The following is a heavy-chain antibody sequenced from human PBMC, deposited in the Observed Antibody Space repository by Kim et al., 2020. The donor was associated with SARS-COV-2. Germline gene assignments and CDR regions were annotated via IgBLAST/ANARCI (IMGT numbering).Heavy chain of an antibody. CDR3: ASLYKVSTTFYYYMDV. J-gene: IGHJ6*03. CDR2: IYYSGST. D-gene: IGHD3-16*01. V-gene: IGHV4-59*08. CDR1: GGSISSYY. Sequence: SETLSLTCTVSGGSISSYYWSWIRQPPGKGLEWIGYIYYSGSTNYNPSLKSRVTISVDTSKNQFSLKLSSVTAADTAVYYCASLYKVSTTFYYYMDVWG.